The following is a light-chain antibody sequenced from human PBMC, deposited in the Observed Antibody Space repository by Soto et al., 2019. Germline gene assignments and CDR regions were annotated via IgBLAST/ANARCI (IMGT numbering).Light chain of an antibody. CDR2: GAS. Sequence: EIVFTQSPGTLTLSPWERATLSCRARQSVISNHLAWYQQKPGQAPRLLISGASSRATGIPYRFSGSGSGTDFTLTISRLEPEDFAVYYCQQYGSAPRTFGQGTKVDIK. V-gene: IGKV3-20*01. CDR1: QSVISNH. CDR3: QQYGSAPRT. J-gene: IGKJ1*01.